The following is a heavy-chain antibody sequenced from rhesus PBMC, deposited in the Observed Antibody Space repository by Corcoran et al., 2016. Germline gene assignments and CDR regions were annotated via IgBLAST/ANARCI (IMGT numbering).Heavy chain of an antibody. Sequence: EVQLVESGGGLAKPGGSLRLSCAASGFTFSDYYMDWVRQVPGKGLEWFSRISNVGGSTWYADYVKGRFTISRENAKNTLYLQMNSLRAEDTAVYYCARAWVNYFDYWGQGVLVTVSS. CDR2: ISNVGGST. D-gene: IGHD5-24*01. CDR1: GFTFSDYY. V-gene: IGHV3-178*01. CDR3: ARAWVNYFDY. J-gene: IGHJ4*01.